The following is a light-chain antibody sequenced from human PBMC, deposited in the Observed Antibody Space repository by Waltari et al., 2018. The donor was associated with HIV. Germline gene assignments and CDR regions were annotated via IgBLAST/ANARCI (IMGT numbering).Light chain of an antibody. CDR1: ALPERY. Sequence: SYELTQPPSVSVSPGQTARITCSGAALPERYAYLYCQKPGQAPVLVIYKDNESPPGIPERFSGSSSGKTVTLTISGVQAEDEADYYCQSADSSGTHWVFGGGTKLTGL. J-gene: IGLJ3*02. CDR3: QSADSSGTHWV. CDR2: KDN. V-gene: IGLV3-25*03.